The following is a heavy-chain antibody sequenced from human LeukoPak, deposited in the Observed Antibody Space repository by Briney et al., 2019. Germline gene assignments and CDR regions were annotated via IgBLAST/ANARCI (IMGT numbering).Heavy chain of an antibody. CDR2: IYYSGRT. V-gene: IGHV4-39*02. CDR1: GGSISSSSYY. D-gene: IGHD3-3*01. Sequence: SETLSLTCTVSGGSISSSSYYWGWIRQPPGKGLEWLGSIYYSGRTYYNPSLKSRVTISVDTSKNQFSLKLSSVTAADTAVYYCARDGRYYDFWSGYYFDYWGQGTLVTVSS. J-gene: IGHJ4*02. CDR3: ARDGRYYDFWSGYYFDY.